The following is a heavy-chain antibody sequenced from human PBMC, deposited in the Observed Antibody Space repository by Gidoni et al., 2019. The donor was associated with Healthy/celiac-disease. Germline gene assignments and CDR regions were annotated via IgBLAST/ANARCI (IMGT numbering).Heavy chain of an antibody. J-gene: IGHJ6*02. CDR2: ISAGGGTT. CDR1: GFTFNSYA. V-gene: IGHV3-23*01. D-gene: IGHD2-21*02. CDR3: VKNADTAICYSMDV. Sequence: EVQLLESGGGLVQPGGSLRRSCAASGFTFNSYAMSWVRQDPGKGLEWVSGISAGGGTTYYADSVKGRFTSSRDKSKNTLYLQVSSLRTEDTAVYYCVKNADTAICYSMDVWGQGTTVTVSS.